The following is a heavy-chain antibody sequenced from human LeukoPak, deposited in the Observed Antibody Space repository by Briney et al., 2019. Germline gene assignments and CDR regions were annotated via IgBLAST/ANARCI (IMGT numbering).Heavy chain of an antibody. Sequence: GGSLRLSCAASGFTFDDYAMHWVRQAPGKGLEWGYLISWDGGSTYYADSVKGRFTISRDNSKNSLYLQMNSLRAEDTALYYCAKDYDSSGYGYFDYWGQGTLVTVSS. CDR2: ISWDGGST. V-gene: IGHV3-43D*03. J-gene: IGHJ4*02. CDR3: AKDYDSSGYGYFDY. D-gene: IGHD3-22*01. CDR1: GFTFDDYA.